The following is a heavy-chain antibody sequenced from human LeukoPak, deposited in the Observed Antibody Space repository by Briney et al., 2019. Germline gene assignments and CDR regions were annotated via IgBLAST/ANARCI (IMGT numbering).Heavy chain of an antibody. J-gene: IGHJ3*02. CDR3: ARSGFGELLDAFDI. D-gene: IGHD3-10*01. Sequence: EASVKVSCKASGYTFTSYGISWVRQAPGQGLEWMGWISAYNGNTNYAQKLQGRVTMTTDTSTSTAYMELRSLRSDDTAVYYCARSGFGELLDAFDIWGQGTMVTVSS. CDR1: GYTFTSYG. CDR2: ISAYNGNT. V-gene: IGHV1-18*01.